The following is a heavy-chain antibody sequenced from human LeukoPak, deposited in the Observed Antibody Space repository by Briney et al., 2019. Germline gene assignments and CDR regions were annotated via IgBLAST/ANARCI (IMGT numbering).Heavy chain of an antibody. V-gene: IGHV3-15*01. CDR1: GFTDSSAW. CDR2: IKSKTEGGTT. Sequence: GGSLRLSCVASGFTDSSAWMSWVRQAPGKGLEWVGRIKSKTEGGTTEYAAPVKGRFTISRDDSKNTLYLRMNSLKTEDTALYYCTTNTAFDYWGQGTLVTVSS. J-gene: IGHJ4*02. D-gene: IGHD5-18*01. CDR3: TTNTAFDY.